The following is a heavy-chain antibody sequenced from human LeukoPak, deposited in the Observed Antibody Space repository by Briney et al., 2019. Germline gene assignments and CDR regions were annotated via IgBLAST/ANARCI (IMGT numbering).Heavy chain of an antibody. D-gene: IGHD2-2*01. CDR1: GGSISSGDYY. Sequence: PSETLSLTCTVSGGSISSGDYYWNWIRQPPGKGLEWIGYIYYSGSTYYNPSLRSRVTISVDTSKNQFSLKLSSVTAADTAVYYCARDLGAIDWGQGTLVTVSS. V-gene: IGHV4-30-4*08. CDR2: IYYSGST. CDR3: ARDLGAID. J-gene: IGHJ4*02.